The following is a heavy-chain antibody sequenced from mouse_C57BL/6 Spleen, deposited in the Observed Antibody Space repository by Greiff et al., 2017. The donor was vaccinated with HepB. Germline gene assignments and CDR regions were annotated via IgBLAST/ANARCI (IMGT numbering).Heavy chain of an antibody. V-gene: IGHV3-6*01. CDR2: ISYDGSN. CDR3: ASLITTVSYYFDY. Sequence: VQLQESGPGLVKPSQSLSLTCSVTGYSITSGYYWNWIRQFPGNKLEWMGYISYDGSNNYNPSLKNRISIIRDTSKNQFFLKLNSVTTEDTATYYCASLITTVSYYFDYWGQGTTLTVSS. J-gene: IGHJ2*01. CDR1: GYSITSGYY. D-gene: IGHD1-2*01.